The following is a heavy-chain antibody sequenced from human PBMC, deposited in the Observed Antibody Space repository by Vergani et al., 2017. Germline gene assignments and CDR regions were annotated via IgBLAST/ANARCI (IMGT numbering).Heavy chain of an antibody. CDR1: GYTFTSYA. D-gene: IGHD1-26*01. Sequence: QVQLVQSGAEVKKPGASVKVSCKASGYTFTSYAMHWVRQAPGQRLEWMGWINAGNGNTKYSQKFQGRVTITRDTSASTAYMELSSLRSEDTAVYYCAREDSGSYYNYFDYWGQGTLVTVSS. J-gene: IGHJ4*02. CDR3: AREDSGSYYNYFDY. V-gene: IGHV1-3*01. CDR2: INAGNGNT.